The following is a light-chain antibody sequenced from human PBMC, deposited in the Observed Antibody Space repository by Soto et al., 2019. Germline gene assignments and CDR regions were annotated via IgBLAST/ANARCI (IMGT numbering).Light chain of an antibody. J-gene: IGLJ1*01. CDR3: CSYAGSSTGYV. Sequence: QSALTQPASVSGSPGQSITIACTGTSSDIGSYNLVSWYQQHPGKAPKLMIYEVSKRPSGVSNRFSGSKSGITASLTISGLQDEDDADYYCCSYAGSSTGYVFGTGTKLTVL. V-gene: IGLV2-23*02. CDR1: SSDIGSYNL. CDR2: EVS.